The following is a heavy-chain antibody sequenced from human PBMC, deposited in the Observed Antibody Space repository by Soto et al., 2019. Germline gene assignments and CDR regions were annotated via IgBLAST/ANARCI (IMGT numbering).Heavy chain of an antibody. CDR1: GYTFTSYY. CDR2: INPSGGST. D-gene: IGHD6-19*01. Sequence: ASVKVSCKASGYTFTSYYMHWVRQAPGQGLEWMGIINPSGGSTSYAQKFQGRVTMTRDTSTSTVYMELSSLRSEDTAVYYCARGAYVYSSGWGSGGDWFGPWGQGTLVTVSS. CDR3: ARGAYVYSSGWGSGGDWFGP. V-gene: IGHV1-46*01. J-gene: IGHJ5*02.